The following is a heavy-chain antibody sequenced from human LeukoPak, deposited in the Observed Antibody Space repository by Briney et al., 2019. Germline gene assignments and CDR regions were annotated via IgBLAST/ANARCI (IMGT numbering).Heavy chain of an antibody. D-gene: IGHD3-3*01. Sequence: GGSLRLSCAASGFTFSSYAMSWVRQAPGKGLEWVSGIYNTADYTFYTDSVKGRFTISRDNFKSALYLEMNSLRAEDTAVYYCAKSRMSTIFGVVTYWGQGTLVTVSS. CDR3: AKSRMSTIFGVVTY. J-gene: IGHJ4*02. CDR2: IYNTADYT. CDR1: GFTFSSYA. V-gene: IGHV3-23*01.